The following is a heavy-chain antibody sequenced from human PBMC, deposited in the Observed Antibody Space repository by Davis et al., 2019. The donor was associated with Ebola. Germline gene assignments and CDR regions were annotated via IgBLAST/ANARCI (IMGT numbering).Heavy chain of an antibody. CDR3: ARRSFSVFGVVND. CDR1: GGSISSGGYY. D-gene: IGHD3-3*01. J-gene: IGHJ4*02. Sequence: MPSETLSLTCTVSGGSISSGGYYWGWIRQPPGKGLEWIGSIYYSGSTYYNPSLKSRVTISVDTSKNQFSLKLSSVTAADTAVYYCARRSFSVFGVVNDWGQGTLVTVSS. CDR2: IYYSGST. V-gene: IGHV4-39*01.